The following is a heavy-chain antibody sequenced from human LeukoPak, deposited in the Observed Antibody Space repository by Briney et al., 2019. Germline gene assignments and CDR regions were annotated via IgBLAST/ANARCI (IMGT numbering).Heavy chain of an antibody. CDR2: MYSGGGT. Sequence: GGSLRLSCAASGFSVSSNYMNWVRQAPKKGLEWVSVMYSGGGTYYADSVKGRFTISRDNSKNTLYLQMNSLRAEDTAVYYCAKGDSRQGTTVAFDIWGQGTMVTVSS. CDR1: GFSVSSNY. CDR3: AKGDSRQGTTVAFDI. V-gene: IGHV3-66*01. J-gene: IGHJ3*02. D-gene: IGHD1-1*01.